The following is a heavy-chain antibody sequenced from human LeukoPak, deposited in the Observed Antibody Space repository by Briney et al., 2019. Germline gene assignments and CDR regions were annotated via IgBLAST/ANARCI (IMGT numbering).Heavy chain of an antibody. CDR2: IYSGGST. J-gene: IGHJ3*02. CDR3: ASPGGIQLVNSLGAFDI. V-gene: IGHV3-53*01. Sequence: QPGGSLRLSCAASGFTVSSNYMSWVRQAPGKGLEWVSVIYSGGSTYYADSVKGRFTISRDNSKNTLYLQMNSLRAEDTAVYYCASPGGIQLVNSLGAFDIWGQGTMVTVSS. D-gene: IGHD5-18*01. CDR1: GFTVSSNY.